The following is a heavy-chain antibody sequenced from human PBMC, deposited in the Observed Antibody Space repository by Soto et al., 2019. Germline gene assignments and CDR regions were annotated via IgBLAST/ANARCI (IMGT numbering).Heavy chain of an antibody. Sequence: PGGSLRLSCAASGFTFDDYAMHWVRQAPGKGLEWVSGISWNSGSIGYADSVKGRFTISRDNAKNSLYLQMNSLRAEDTALYYCAKDISFAMVRGATFDYWGQGTLVTVSS. J-gene: IGHJ4*02. V-gene: IGHV3-9*01. CDR2: ISWNSGSI. CDR3: AKDISFAMVRGATFDY. D-gene: IGHD3-10*01. CDR1: GFTFDDYA.